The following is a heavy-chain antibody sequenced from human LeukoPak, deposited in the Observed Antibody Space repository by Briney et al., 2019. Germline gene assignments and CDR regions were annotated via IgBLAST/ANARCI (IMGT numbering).Heavy chain of an antibody. V-gene: IGHV3-21*01. CDR1: GFTFGDYA. CDR3: ARSSSPCDI. J-gene: IGHJ3*02. CDR2: ISSSSSHI. Sequence: GGSPRLSCTVSGFTFGDYAINWVRQAPGKGLEWVSSISSSSSHIFYADSVKGRFTISRDNAKNSLYLQMNSLRAEDTAVYYCARSSSPCDIWGQGTMVTVSS.